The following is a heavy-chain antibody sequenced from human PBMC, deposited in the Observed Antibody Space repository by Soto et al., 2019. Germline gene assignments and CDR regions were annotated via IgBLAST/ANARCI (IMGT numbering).Heavy chain of an antibody. V-gene: IGHV3-64*01. D-gene: IGHD2-21*01. Sequence: HPGGSLRLSCVGSGFTFSSYAMHWVRQAPGKGLEYVSAITSSGFNADYASSVKGRFTISRDNSKNTLYLQMGSLRAEDMAVYYCARRIPFGYGMDVWGQGTTVTVSS. J-gene: IGHJ6*02. CDR3: ARRIPFGYGMDV. CDR2: ITSSGFNA. CDR1: GFTFSSYA.